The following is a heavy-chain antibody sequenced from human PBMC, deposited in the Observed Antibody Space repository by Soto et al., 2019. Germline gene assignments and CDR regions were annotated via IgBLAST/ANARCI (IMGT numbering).Heavy chain of an antibody. CDR2: IKTDGSSP. CDR1: GFTFNNYW. CDR3: ARDRIAGSGSCDN. D-gene: IGHD3-10*01. J-gene: IGHJ4*02. Sequence: EAQLVQSGGGLVHPGGSLRLSCVASGFTFNNYWMHWVRQVPGKGLVWVSRIKTDGSSPNYADSVEGRFTISSDNAKNTLYLQMNSLRAEDTAVYYCARDRIAGSGSCDNWGQGTLVTVSS. V-gene: IGHV3-74*01.